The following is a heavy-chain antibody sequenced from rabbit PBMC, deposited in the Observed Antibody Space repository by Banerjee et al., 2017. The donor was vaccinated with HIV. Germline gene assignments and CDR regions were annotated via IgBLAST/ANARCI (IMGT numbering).Heavy chain of an antibody. V-gene: IGHV1S40*01. CDR2: IDAGSSGRT. CDR1: GFSFSSSYY. J-gene: IGHJ4*01. Sequence: QSLEESGGDLVKPGASLTLTCTASGFSFSSSYYMCWVRQAPGEGLGLIACIDAGSSGRTYYASWAKGRFTISKASSTAVTLQMTSLTAADTATYFCGSHWFDLWGPGTLVTVS. CDR3: GSHWFDL.